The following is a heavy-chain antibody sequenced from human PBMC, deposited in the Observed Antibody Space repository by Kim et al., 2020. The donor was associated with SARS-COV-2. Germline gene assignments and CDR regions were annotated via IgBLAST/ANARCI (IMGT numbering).Heavy chain of an antibody. Sequence: GGSLRLSCAASGFIVSSNYMSWVRQAPGKGLEWVSLISSGDSTYYADSVKGRFTISRDNSKNTLYLQMNSLRAEDTAVYYCARGPRWPGVDYWGQGTLVTVSS. J-gene: IGHJ4*02. D-gene: IGHD3-10*01. CDR3: ARGPRWPGVDY. CDR2: ISSGDST. CDR1: GFIVSSNY. V-gene: IGHV3-53*01.